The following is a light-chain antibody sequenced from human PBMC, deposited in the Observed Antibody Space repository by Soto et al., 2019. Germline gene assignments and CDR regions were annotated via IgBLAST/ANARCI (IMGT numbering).Light chain of an antibody. Sequence: QSALTQPASVSGSPGQSITISCTGTSSDVGGYNHVSWYQQHPGKAPKLIIFEVRNRPSGVSDRFSASKSGNTASLTISGLQTEDEAVYDCSSYASSSSYAFGTGTKLTGL. V-gene: IGLV2-14*01. CDR2: EVR. J-gene: IGLJ1*01. CDR3: SSYASSSSYA. CDR1: SSDVGGYNH.